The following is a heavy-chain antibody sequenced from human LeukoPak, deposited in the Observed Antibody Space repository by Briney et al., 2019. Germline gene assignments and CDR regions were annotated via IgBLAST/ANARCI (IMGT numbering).Heavy chain of an antibody. Sequence: ASVKVSCKASGYTFKSYAITWVRQAPGQGVEWVGWIDPYHGNTNYAQTLQGRVTMTTETSTSTADMEMTSLRSDDTAVYYCARAVGNEGLTSWGQGTMVTVSS. CDR2: IDPYHGNT. CDR1: GYTFKSYA. D-gene: IGHD1-26*01. J-gene: IGHJ3*01. V-gene: IGHV1-18*01. CDR3: ARAVGNEGLTS.